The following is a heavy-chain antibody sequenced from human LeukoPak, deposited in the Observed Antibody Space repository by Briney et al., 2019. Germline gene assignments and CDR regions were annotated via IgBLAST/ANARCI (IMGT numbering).Heavy chain of an antibody. J-gene: IGHJ4*02. CDR1: GDSISSSSHH. CDR2: IYYGRTT. V-gene: IGHV4-39*01. Sequence: SETLSLTCTVSGDSISSSSHHWGWIRQSPGKGLGWIGSIYYGRTTYYNPSLNNRVSISVVTSKNQFSLQLNSMSAADTAVYYCVRHDGRGGATMGALDSWGQGSLVTVSS. CDR3: VRHDGRGGATMGALDS. D-gene: IGHD4/OR15-4a*01.